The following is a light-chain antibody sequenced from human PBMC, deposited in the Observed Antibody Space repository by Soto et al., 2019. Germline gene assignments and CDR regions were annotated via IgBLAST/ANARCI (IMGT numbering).Light chain of an antibody. V-gene: IGLV1-51*01. J-gene: IGLJ2*01. CDR3: AAWDSSLSAFV. CDR2: DND. CDR1: TYNIRANS. Sequence: QSVLTQPPSVSAAPGQTVTISCGGSTYNIRANSASWYQQVPGTAPKLLTYDNDKRPSGIPDRFSGSKSGTSATLGITGLQTGDEADYYCAAWDSSLSAFVFGGGTKLTVL.